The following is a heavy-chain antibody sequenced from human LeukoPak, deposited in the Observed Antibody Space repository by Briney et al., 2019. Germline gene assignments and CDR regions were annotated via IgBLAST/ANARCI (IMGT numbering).Heavy chain of an antibody. CDR1: GGTFNSYA. CDR3: ARGDCSSTSCYLFDY. Sequence: SVKVSCKASGGTFNSYAISWVRQAPGQGLEWMGGIIPIFGTANYAQKFQGRVTITTDESTSTAYMELSSLRSEDTAVYYCARGDCSSTSCYLFDYWGQGTLVTVSS. J-gene: IGHJ4*02. CDR2: IIPIFGTA. V-gene: IGHV1-69*05. D-gene: IGHD2-2*01.